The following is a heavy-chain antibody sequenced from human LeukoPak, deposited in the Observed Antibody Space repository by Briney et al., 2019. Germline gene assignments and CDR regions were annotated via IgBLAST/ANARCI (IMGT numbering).Heavy chain of an antibody. Sequence: PGGSLRLSCAASGFTFSSYWMSWVRQAPGKGLEWVSYISSSGSTIYYADSVKGRFTISRDNAKNSLYLQMNSLRAEDTAVYYCARELSSSWYYGYYYGMDVWGQGTTVTVSS. J-gene: IGHJ6*02. CDR1: GFTFSSYW. D-gene: IGHD6-13*01. CDR2: ISSSGSTI. V-gene: IGHV3-48*04. CDR3: ARELSSSWYYGYYYGMDV.